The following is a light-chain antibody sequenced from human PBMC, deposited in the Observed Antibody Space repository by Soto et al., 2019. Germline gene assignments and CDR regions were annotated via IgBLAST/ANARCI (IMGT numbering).Light chain of an antibody. J-gene: IGKJ2*01. Sequence: ELVLTQSPATLYLSPGERATLSCRASQSVSSYLSWYQQKPGQAHRLLIYDASNRATGIPARFSGSGSGTDFTLNISSLEPDDVAVYYCQQRSNWPRTFGQGTKLESK. CDR1: QSVSSY. V-gene: IGKV3-11*01. CDR3: QQRSNWPRT. CDR2: DAS.